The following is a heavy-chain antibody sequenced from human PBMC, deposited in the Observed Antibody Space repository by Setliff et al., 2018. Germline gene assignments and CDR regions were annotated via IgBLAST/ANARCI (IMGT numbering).Heavy chain of an antibody. CDR3: TRSSSYGMRYWFDS. J-gene: IGHJ5*01. Sequence: ASVKVSCKTSGYTFNTFGISWVRRAPGQGLDWMGWISPYNGDTKSAQKFQGRVTMTIDTSTSTAYVEVRSLTSDDTAVYYCTRSSSYGMRYWFDSWGQGPLVTVSS. CDR1: GYTFNTFG. CDR2: ISPYNGDT. D-gene: IGHD2-2*01. V-gene: IGHV1-18*01.